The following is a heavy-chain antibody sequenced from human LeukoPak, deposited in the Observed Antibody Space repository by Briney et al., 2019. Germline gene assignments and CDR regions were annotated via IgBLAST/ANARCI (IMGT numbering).Heavy chain of an antibody. D-gene: IGHD5-18*01. J-gene: IGHJ4*02. CDR3: AKGRGYNYGYIFGYFDY. V-gene: IGHV3-30*02. Sequence: PGGSLRLSCAASGFTFSSYGMHWVRQAPGKGLEWVAFTRYDGSNKYYADSVKGRFTISRDNSKNTLYLQMNSLRAEDTALYYCAKGRGYNYGYIFGYFDYWGQGTLVTVSS. CDR2: TRYDGSNK. CDR1: GFTFSSYG.